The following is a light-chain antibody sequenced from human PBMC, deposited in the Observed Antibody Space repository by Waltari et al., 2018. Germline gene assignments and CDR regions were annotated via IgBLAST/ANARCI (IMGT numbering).Light chain of an antibody. CDR3: QQYDTSPTWT. Sequence: DIVLTQSPGTLSLSQGERATLSCSARQSISSTYLACYQQKPGQAPRLLIYGASGRATGIPDRFSGSGSGTDFTLTISSLEPEDFAVYFCQQYDTSPTWTFGQGTKVEIK. J-gene: IGKJ1*01. CDR1: QSISSTY. CDR2: GAS. V-gene: IGKV3-20*01.